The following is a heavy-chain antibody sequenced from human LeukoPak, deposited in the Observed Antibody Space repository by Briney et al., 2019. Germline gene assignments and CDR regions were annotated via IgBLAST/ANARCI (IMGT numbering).Heavy chain of an antibody. CDR2: IKSKTDGGTT. V-gene: IGHV3-15*01. J-gene: IGHJ4*02. Sequence: VGSLRLSCAASGFTFSNAWMSWVRQAPGKGLEWVGRIKSKTDGGTTDYAAPVKGRFTISRDDSKNTLYLQMNSLGAEDTAVYYCAKASSSWHMGFDYWGQGTLVTVSS. CDR1: GFTFSNAW. CDR3: AKASSSWHMGFDY. D-gene: IGHD6-13*01.